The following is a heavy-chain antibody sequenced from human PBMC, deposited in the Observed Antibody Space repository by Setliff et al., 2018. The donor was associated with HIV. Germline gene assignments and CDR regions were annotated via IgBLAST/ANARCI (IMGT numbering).Heavy chain of an antibody. CDR3: ARRRLEYCGGDCYYYYMDF. J-gene: IGHJ6*03. V-gene: IGHV1-18*01. D-gene: IGHD2-21*01. CDR1: GYTFTTFG. CDR2: ISAHDGKK. Sequence: RASVKVSCKASGYTFTTFGISWLRQAPGQEPEWMGSISAHDGKKNYGQKFHGRLSMSTDASASTAYMELRSLRPGDTAIYYCARRRLEYCGGDCYYYYMDFWGKGTTVTVSS.